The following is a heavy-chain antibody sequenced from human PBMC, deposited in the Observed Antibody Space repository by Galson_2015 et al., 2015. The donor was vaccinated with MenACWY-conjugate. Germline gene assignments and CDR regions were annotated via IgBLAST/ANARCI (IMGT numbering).Heavy chain of an antibody. V-gene: IGHV3-7*03. CDR2: IKKDGSEK. Sequence: SLRLSCAVSGFTFRNYWMTWVRQAPGKGLEWVASIKKDGSEKYYVDSVKGRFTISRDNTKNSMYLEMNSLRAEDTAVHYCARGHYGMDVWGQGTTVTASS. J-gene: IGHJ6*02. CDR1: GFTFRNYW. CDR3: ARGHYGMDV.